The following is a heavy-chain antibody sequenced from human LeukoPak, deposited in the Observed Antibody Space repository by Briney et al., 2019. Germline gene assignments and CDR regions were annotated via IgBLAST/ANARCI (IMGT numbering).Heavy chain of an antibody. CDR1: GFTFSSKG. CDR2: ISYDGSNK. J-gene: IGHJ4*02. CDR3: AKGGEDYSRQVDY. V-gene: IGHV3-30*18. Sequence: PGGSLRLSCAASGFTFSSKGMHWVRQAPGKGLEWVAVISYDGSNKYYADSVKGRFTISGDNSKNTLYLQMNSLRAEDTAVYYCAKGGEDYSRQVDYWGQGTLVTVSS. D-gene: IGHD3-10*01.